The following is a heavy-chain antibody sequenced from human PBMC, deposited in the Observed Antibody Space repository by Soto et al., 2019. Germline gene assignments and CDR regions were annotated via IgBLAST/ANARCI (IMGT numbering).Heavy chain of an antibody. D-gene: IGHD1-26*01. Sequence: SETLSLTCAVYGGSFSGYYWSWLRQPPGKGLEWIGDINHSGSTYYNPSLKSRVTISVDTSKNQFSLKLSSVTAADTAVYYCARQLYKTLTHIGWELLLSYSGMDVWGQGTTVTVSS. CDR1: GGSFSGYY. CDR3: ARQLYKTLTHIGWELLLSYSGMDV. V-gene: IGHV4-34*01. J-gene: IGHJ6*02. CDR2: INHSGST.